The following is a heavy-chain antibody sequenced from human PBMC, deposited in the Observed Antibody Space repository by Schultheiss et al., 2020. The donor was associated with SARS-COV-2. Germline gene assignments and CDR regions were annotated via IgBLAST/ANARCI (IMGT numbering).Heavy chain of an antibody. V-gene: IGHV1-18*01. CDR3: ARAIAVAGGPPWYFDL. D-gene: IGHD6-19*01. CDR2: ISAYNGNT. CDR1: GYTFTSYG. Sequence: ASVKVSCKASGYTFTSYGISWVRQAPGQGLEWMGWISAYNGNTNYAQKLQGRVTMTTDTSTSTAYMELRSLRSDDTAVYYCARAIAVAGGPPWYFDLWGRVTLVTVSS. J-gene: IGHJ2*01.